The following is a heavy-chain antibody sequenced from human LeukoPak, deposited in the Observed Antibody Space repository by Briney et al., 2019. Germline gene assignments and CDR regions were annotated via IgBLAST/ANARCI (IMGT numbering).Heavy chain of an antibody. Sequence: SETLSLTCTVSGGSISSGGYYWSWIRQHPGKGLEWIGYIYYCGSTYYNPSLKSRVTISVDTSKNQFSLKLSSVTAADTAVYYCARDHTTAGFDYWGQGTLVTVSS. CDR2: IYYCGST. CDR3: ARDHTTAGFDY. V-gene: IGHV4-31*03. CDR1: GGSISSGGYY. J-gene: IGHJ4*02. D-gene: IGHD1-14*01.